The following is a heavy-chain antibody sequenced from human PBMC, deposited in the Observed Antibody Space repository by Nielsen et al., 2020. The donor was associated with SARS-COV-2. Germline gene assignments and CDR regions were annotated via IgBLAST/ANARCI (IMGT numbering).Heavy chain of an antibody. J-gene: IGHJ6*03. Sequence: GESLKISCAASEFTFDNYAMTWVRQAPGKGLEWVSAISGSGVSTYYADSVKGRFTISRDNSKNTLYLQMNSLRVEDTAIYFCAKGKAPRYYYVDVWGKGTTVTVSS. CDR2: ISGSGVST. CDR1: EFTFDNYA. V-gene: IGHV3-23*01. D-gene: IGHD3-10*01. CDR3: AKGKAPRYYYVDV.